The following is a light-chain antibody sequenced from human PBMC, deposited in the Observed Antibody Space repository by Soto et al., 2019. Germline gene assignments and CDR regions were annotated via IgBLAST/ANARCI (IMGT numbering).Light chain of an antibody. V-gene: IGKV1-9*01. Sequence: DIRLTQSPSFLSASVGDRVTITCRARQGISSYLAWYQQKPGKAPKLLIYAASPLQSGVPSRFSGSGSGTEFTLSISSLQPEDFATYYCQQLNSYPRVTFGPGTKVDIK. J-gene: IGKJ3*01. CDR2: AAS. CDR1: QGISSY. CDR3: QQLNSYPRVT.